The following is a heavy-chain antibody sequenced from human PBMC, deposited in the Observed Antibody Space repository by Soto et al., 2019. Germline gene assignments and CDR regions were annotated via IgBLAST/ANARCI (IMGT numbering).Heavy chain of an antibody. CDR1: GFTFSSYS. CDR2: ISSSSSTI. J-gene: IGHJ6*02. D-gene: IGHD5-12*01. V-gene: IGHV3-48*01. CDR3: ARADSGYAHGYYYYGMDV. Sequence: PGGSLRLSCAASGFTFSSYSMNWVGQAPGKGLEWVSYISSSSSTIYYADSVKGRFTISRDNAKNSLYLQMNSLRAEDTAVYYCARADSGYAHGYYYYGMDVWGQGTTVTVSS.